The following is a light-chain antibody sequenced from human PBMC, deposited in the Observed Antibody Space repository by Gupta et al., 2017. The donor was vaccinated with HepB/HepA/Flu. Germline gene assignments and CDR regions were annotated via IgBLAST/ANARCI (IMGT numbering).Light chain of an antibody. V-gene: IGKV1-27*01. J-gene: IGKJ1*01. CDR1: QDISHY. Sequence: DVLMTQSPSSLPASVGDRVTITCRASQDISHYLAWYQQKPGKVPKLLIYDASVVEGGVPSRFSASRSGTEFTRTITTLQPEDVATYYCHKYDSVPWTFGQGTKIEI. CDR2: DAS. CDR3: HKYDSVPWT.